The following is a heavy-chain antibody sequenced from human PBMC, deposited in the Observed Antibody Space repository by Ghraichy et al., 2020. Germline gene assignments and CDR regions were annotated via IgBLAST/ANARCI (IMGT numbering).Heavy chain of an antibody. Sequence: GGSLRLSCAASGFIFSNYWMSWVRQAPGKGLEWVANIKQDGSEKYYVDSATGRFTISRDNAKNSLYLQMNSLRAEDTAVYYCAGRSGKPLYYFNYWGQGTLVTVSS. J-gene: IGHJ4*02. CDR2: IKQDGSEK. V-gene: IGHV3-7*03. CDR1: GFIFSNYW. D-gene: IGHD3-10*01. CDR3: AGRSGKPLYYFNY.